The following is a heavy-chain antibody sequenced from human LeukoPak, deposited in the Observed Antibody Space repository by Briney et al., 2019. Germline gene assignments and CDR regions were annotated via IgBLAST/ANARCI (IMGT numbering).Heavy chain of an antibody. D-gene: IGHD2-21*02. V-gene: IGHV4-34*01. Sequence: SETLSLTCAVSGVSFDDYYWSWVRQTPGKGLEWIGEINHSGYTNDSPSLKSRVTLSIDTSRKQFSLNLRSVTVADTGIYYCTRMTAGYDYRGQGTLVTVSS. CDR3: TRMTAGYDY. CDR1: GVSFDDYY. CDR2: INHSGYT. J-gene: IGHJ4*02.